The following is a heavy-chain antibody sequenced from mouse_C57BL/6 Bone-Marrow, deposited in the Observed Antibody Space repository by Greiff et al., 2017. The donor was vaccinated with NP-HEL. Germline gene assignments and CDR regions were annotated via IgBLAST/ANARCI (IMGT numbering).Heavy chain of an antibody. D-gene: IGHD2-1*01. CDR3: ARGGGNYFIFDY. CDR1: GYTFTDYY. CDR2: IYPGSGNT. V-gene: IGHV1-76*01. Sequence: QVQLKQSGAELVRPGASVKLSCKASGYTFTDYYINWVKQRPGQGLEWIARIYPGSGNTYYNEKFKGKATLTAEKSSSTAYMQLSSLTSEDSAVYVCARGGGNYFIFDYWGQGTTLTVSS. J-gene: IGHJ2*01.